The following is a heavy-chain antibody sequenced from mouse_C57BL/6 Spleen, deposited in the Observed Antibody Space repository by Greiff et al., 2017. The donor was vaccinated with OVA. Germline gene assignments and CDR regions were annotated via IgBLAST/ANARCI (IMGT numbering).Heavy chain of an antibody. D-gene: IGHD1-1*01. CDR3: ARKPITTVVAHYAMDY. J-gene: IGHJ4*01. Sequence: VKLVESGPGLVAPSQSLSITCTVSGFSLTSYAISWVRQPPGKGLEWLGVIWTGGGTNYNSALKSRLGISKDNSKSQVFLKMNSLRTVDTARYYFARKPITTVVAHYAMDYWGQGTSVTVSS. CDR2: IWTGGGT. V-gene: IGHV2-9-1*01. CDR1: GFSLTSYA.